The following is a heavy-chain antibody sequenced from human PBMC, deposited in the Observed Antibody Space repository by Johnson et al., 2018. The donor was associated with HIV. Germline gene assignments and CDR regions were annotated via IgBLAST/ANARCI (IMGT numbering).Heavy chain of an antibody. D-gene: IGHD3-3*01. V-gene: IGHV3-30*04. CDR3: AKGDFYERRNPVGDWGRTGDAFDI. CDR2: ISYEGSNK. Sequence: QVQLVESGGGVVQPGRSLRLSCAASGFTFSSYAMHWVRQAPGKGLEWVAVISYEGSNKYYVESVKGRFSISRDNSKNTMFVQMNSLRVEDSAVYYCAKGDFYERRNPVGDWGRTGDAFDIWGQGTTVIVSS. CDR1: GFTFSSYA. J-gene: IGHJ3*02.